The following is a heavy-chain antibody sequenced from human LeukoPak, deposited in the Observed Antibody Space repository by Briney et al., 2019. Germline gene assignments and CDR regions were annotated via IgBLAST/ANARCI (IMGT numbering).Heavy chain of an antibody. Sequence: PSESLSLTCVVYGGSFSGYFWSWIRQPPGKGLEWIGEITPSVRTNYSPSLKSRVSISIATSKKKLSLRLTSVTAADSAVYYCASSFYYDSRDYWGQGTLVTVSS. V-gene: IGHV4-34*01. D-gene: IGHD3-22*01. CDR1: GGSFSGYF. CDR3: ASSFYYDSRDY. CDR2: ITPSVRT. J-gene: IGHJ4*02.